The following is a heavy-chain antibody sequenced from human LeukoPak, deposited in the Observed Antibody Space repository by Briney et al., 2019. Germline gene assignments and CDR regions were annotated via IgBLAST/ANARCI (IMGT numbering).Heavy chain of an antibody. Sequence: PGGSLRLSCAASGFAVSGRYMSRVRQAPGIGLEWVSVIYTGGSTYYGDSVKGRFTISRDISQNTVYLQMNSLRAEDTAVYYCARDRSNSGTRDAFDIWGQGTMVSVSS. V-gene: IGHV3-53*01. CDR3: ARDRSNSGTRDAFDI. CDR1: GFAVSGRY. CDR2: IYTGGST. J-gene: IGHJ3*02. D-gene: IGHD1-26*01.